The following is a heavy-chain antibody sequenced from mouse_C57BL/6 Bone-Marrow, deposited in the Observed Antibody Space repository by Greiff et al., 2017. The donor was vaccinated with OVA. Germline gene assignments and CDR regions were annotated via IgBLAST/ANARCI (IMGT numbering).Heavy chain of an antibody. V-gene: IGHV1-22*01. CDR2: INPNNGGT. J-gene: IGHJ4*01. Sequence: VELKESGPELVKPGASVKMSCKASGYTFTDYNMHWVKQSHGKSLEWIGYINPNNGGTSYNQKFKGKATLTVNKSSSTAYMELRSLTSEDSAVYYCAKSRDGYYFYAMDYWGQGTSVTVSS. CDR3: AKSRDGYYFYAMDY. D-gene: IGHD2-3*01. CDR1: GYTFTDYN.